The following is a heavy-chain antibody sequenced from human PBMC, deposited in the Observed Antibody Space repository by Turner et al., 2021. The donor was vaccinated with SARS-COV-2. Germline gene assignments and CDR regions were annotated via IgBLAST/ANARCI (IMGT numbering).Heavy chain of an antibody. V-gene: IGHV3-53*01. D-gene: IGHD4-17*01. CDR2: IYSGGST. CDR3: ARDYGDYYFDY. J-gene: IGHJ4*02. Sequence: EVQLVESGGGLIQPGGSLRLSCVASGFIVSSNYMSWVRQAPGKGLEWVSVIYSGGSTYYADSVKGRFTISRDNSKNTLYLQMSSLRAEDTAVYYCARDYGDYYFDYWGQGTLVTVSS. CDR1: GFIVSSNY.